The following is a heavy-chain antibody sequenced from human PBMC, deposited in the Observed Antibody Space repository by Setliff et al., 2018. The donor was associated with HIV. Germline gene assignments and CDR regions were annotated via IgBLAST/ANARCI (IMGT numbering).Heavy chain of an antibody. CDR2: IYYSGST. CDR3: ASRVYYYDESRVLREEGFVP. D-gene: IGHD3-22*01. V-gene: IGHV4-59*08. CDR1: GGSISSYY. J-gene: IGHJ5*02. Sequence: PSETLSLTCTVSGGSISSYYWSWIRQPPGKGLEWIGYIYYSGSTNYNPSLKSRITISVDTSKNQFSLKLSSVTAADAAVYYCASRVYYYDESRVLREEGFVPWGQGTLVTVS.